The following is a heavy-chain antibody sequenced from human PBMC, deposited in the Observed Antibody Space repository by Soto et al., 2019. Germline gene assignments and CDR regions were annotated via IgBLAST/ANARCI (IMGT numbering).Heavy chain of an antibody. D-gene: IGHD1-26*01. CDR2: ISSDGNHK. CDR3: AKVKNLGLNYYYGMDV. V-gene: IGHV3-30*18. J-gene: IGHJ6*02. Sequence: QVQLVESGGGGVQPGKSLRLSCAASGFTFSGYSMHWVRQAPGKGLEWVAVISSDGNHKYYADSVKGRFTISRDNSRNTLFLQKNSRRVEDTTVYYCAKVKNLGLNYYYGMDVWGQGTTVTVSS. CDR1: GFTFSGYS.